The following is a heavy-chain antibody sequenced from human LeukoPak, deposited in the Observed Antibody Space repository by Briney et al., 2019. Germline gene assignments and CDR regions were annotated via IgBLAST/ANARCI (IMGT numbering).Heavy chain of an antibody. Sequence: GGSLRLSCAATGFTFDDYAMHWVRQAPGKGLEWVSGIGRNSGNIGYADSAKGRFTISRDNAKNSLYLQMKSLRVEDTAVYYCAREKPELDYWGQGTLVTVSS. CDR2: IGRNSGNI. CDR3: AREKPELDY. V-gene: IGHV3-9*01. J-gene: IGHJ4*02. CDR1: GFTFDDYA.